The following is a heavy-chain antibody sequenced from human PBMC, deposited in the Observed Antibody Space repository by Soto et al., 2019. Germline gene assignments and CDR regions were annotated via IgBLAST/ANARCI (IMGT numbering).Heavy chain of an antibody. D-gene: IGHD6-19*01. V-gene: IGHV3-30*18. CDR3: VKDRVPGAYRNYYGMDV. J-gene: IGHJ6*02. CDR1: GFTFNNSG. CDR2: ISYDGSDK. Sequence: PGGSLRLSCRVSGFTFNNSGMHWVRQAPGKGLEWMAVISYDGSDKYYADSVKGRVIISRDNSKNTLNLEMNSLRAEDTAIYYCVKDRVPGAYRNYYGMDVWGQGTTVTVSS.